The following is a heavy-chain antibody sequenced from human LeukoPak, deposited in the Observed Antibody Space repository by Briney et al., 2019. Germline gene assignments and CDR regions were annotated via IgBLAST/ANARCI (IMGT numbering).Heavy chain of an antibody. Sequence: SETLSLTCTVSGDSISSTYWSWIRQPPGKGLEWIGYIYYSGSTNYNPSLKSRVTISVDTSKNQFSLKLSSVTAADTAVYYCARLRYYDSSGIDAFDIWGQGTMVTVSS. V-gene: IGHV4-59*08. J-gene: IGHJ3*02. D-gene: IGHD3-22*01. CDR2: IYYSGST. CDR1: GDSISSTY. CDR3: ARLRYYDSSGIDAFDI.